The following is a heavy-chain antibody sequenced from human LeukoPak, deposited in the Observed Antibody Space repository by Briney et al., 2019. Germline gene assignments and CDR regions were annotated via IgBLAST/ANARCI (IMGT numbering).Heavy chain of an antibody. J-gene: IGHJ6*02. D-gene: IGHD3-22*01. V-gene: IGHV3-21*01. CDR3: ARGDFYDPQGMDV. CDR1: GFTFSSYS. CDR2: ISSSSSYI. Sequence: PGGSLRLSCAASGFTFSSYSMNWVRQAPGKGLEWVSSISSSSSYIYYADSVKGRFTISRDNAKNSLPLQMHSLRAEDTAVYYCARGDFYDPQGMDVWGQGTTVTVSS.